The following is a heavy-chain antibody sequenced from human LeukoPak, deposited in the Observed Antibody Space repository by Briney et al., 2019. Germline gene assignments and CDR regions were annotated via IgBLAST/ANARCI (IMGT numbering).Heavy chain of an antibody. Sequence: SETLPLTCAVYGGSFSGYYWSWIRQPPGKGLEWIGEINHSGSTNYNPSLKSRVTISVDTSKNQFSLKLSSVTAADTAVYYCARGRTIQSFDYWGQGTLVTVSS. J-gene: IGHJ4*02. D-gene: IGHD2-2*01. CDR2: INHSGST. CDR1: GGSFSGYY. CDR3: ARGRTIQSFDY. V-gene: IGHV4-34*01.